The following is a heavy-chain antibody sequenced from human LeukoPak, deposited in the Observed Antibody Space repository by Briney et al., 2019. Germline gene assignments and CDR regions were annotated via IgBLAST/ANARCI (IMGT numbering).Heavy chain of an antibody. J-gene: IGHJ6*03. CDR2: ISAYNGNT. V-gene: IGHV1-18*01. CDR1: GYTFTSYG. CDR3: ARDQPGYDFWSGYSEIMDV. D-gene: IGHD3-3*01. Sequence: ASVKVSCKASGYTFTSYGISWVRQAPGQGLEWMGWISAYNGNTNCAQKLQGRVTMTTDTSTSTAYMELRSLRSDDTAVYYCARDQPGYDFWSGYSEIMDVWGKGTTVTVSS.